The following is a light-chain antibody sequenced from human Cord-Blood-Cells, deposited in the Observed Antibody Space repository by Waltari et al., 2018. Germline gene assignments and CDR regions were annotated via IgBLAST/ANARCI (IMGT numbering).Light chain of an antibody. CDR3: SSYTGSSTWV. J-gene: IGLJ3*02. V-gene: IGLV2-14*01. Sequence: QSALTQPASVSGSPGQSITISCTGTSSDVGGYNYVSWCQQHPGKAPKLMIYDVSKRPCGISNRFSGSSAGNTASLTICGLQAEDEADYYCSSYTGSSTWVFGGGTKLTVL. CDR1: SSDVGGYNY. CDR2: DVS.